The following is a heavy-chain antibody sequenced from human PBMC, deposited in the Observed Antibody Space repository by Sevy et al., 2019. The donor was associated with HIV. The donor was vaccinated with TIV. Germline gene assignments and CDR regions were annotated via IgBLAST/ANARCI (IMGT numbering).Heavy chain of an antibody. Sequence: GGSLRLSCAASGFTVTNNYISWVRQAPGKGLDWIALSYSDDSRYFADSVRGRFTISRDSLKNTLYLQMNSLRAEDPAVCYCARLNPHIAAARAMDVWGQGTTVTVSS. V-gene: IGHV3-53*01. CDR3: ARLNPHIAAARAMDV. CDR1: GFTVTNNY. CDR2: SYSDDSR. D-gene: IGHD6-13*01. J-gene: IGHJ6*02.